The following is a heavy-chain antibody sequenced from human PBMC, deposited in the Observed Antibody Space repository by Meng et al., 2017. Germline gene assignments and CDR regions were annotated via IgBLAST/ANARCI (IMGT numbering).Heavy chain of an antibody. V-gene: IGHV1-2*06. Sequence: QVQGVEVGAEVKKPGASVKVSCKVSGYTFTGYYMHWVRQAPGQGLEWMGRINPNSGGTNYAQKFQGRVTMTRDTSISTAYMELSRLRSDDTAVYYCARDKTSVRYSSGWAHYWGQGTLVTVSS. CDR2: INPNSGGT. CDR3: ARDKTSVRYSSGWAHY. D-gene: IGHD6-19*01. J-gene: IGHJ4*02. CDR1: GYTFTGYY.